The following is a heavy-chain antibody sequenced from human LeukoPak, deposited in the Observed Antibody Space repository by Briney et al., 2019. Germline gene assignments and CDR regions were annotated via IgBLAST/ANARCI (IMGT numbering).Heavy chain of an antibody. J-gene: IGHJ4*02. V-gene: IGHV3-21*01. D-gene: IGHD3-22*01. CDR1: GFTCSSYG. CDR2: ISSSSSYI. Sequence: PGGSLRLSCAASGFTCSSYGMNWVRQGPGEGLGWVSSISSSSSYIYYAESVKGRFTISRDNAKNSLYLQMNSLRAEDTAVYYCARDTDYDSSGSLDYSGQGTLVTVSS. CDR3: ARDTDYDSSGSLDY.